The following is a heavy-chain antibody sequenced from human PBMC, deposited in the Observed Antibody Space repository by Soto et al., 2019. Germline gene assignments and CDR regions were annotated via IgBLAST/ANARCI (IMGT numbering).Heavy chain of an antibody. Sequence: SETLSLTCTVSGRSISSSSYYWGWIRQPPGKGLEWIGSIYYSGSTYYNPSLKSRVTISVDTSKNQLSLKLSSVTAADTAVYYCATISNILTGYYRPHYYYGMDVWGQGTTVT. V-gene: IGHV4-39*01. CDR1: GRSISSSSYY. J-gene: IGHJ6*02. D-gene: IGHD3-9*01. CDR2: IYYSGST. CDR3: ATISNILTGYYRPHYYYGMDV.